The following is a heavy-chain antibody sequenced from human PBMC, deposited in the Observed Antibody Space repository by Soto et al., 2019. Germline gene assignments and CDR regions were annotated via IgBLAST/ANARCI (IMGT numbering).Heavy chain of an antibody. V-gene: IGHV3-33*01. CDR1: GFTFSSYG. D-gene: IGHD2-15*01. CDR2: IWYDGSNK. CDR3: ARELGGSNEDY. J-gene: IGHJ4*02. Sequence: QVQLVESGGGMVQPGRSLRLSCAASGFTFSSYGMHWVRQAPGKGLEWVAVIWYDGSNKYYADSVKGRFTISRDNSKNTLYLQMNSLRAEDTAVYYCARELGGSNEDYWGQGTLVTVSS.